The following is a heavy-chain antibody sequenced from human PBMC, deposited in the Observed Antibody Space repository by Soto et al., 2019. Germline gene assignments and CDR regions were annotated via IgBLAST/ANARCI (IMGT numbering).Heavy chain of an antibody. D-gene: IGHD7-27*01. J-gene: IGHJ4*02. CDR1: GFTFSSYW. CDR3: ASSLLTPFDY. CDR2: INSDGSST. V-gene: IGHV3-74*01. Sequence: SLRLSCAASGFTFSSYWMLWVRQAPGMGLVWVSRINSDGSSTSYADSVKGRFTISRDNAKNTLYPQMNSLRAEDTAVYYCASSLLTPFDYWGQGTLVTVSS.